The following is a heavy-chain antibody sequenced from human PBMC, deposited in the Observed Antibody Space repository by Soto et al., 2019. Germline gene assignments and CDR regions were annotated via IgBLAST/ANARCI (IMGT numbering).Heavy chain of an antibody. CDR2: IIPIFGTS. Sequence: SVKVSCKASGGAFTNPAINWVRQAPGQGFQWMGGIIPIFGTSNSAQKFQDRLTISADTSRNRVVLTMTNMDPVDTATYYCAHRRLGYPYFDYWGQGTLVTVSS. CDR3: AHRRLGYPYFDY. CDR1: GGAFTNPA. V-gene: IGHV1-69*06. D-gene: IGHD5-12*01. J-gene: IGHJ4*02.